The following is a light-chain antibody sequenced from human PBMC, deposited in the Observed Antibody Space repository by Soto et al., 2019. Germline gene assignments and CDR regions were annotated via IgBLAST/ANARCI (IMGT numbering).Light chain of an antibody. J-gene: IGKJ5*01. V-gene: IGKV3-20*01. CDR3: QQYGSSPIT. Sequence: EIVLTQSPGTLSLSPGERATLSCRASQSVSSSYLAWYQQKPGQAPRLLIYGASSRATGIPDGFSGSGSGTDFPLTISRLEPEDFAVYYCQQYGSSPITFGQGTRLEMK. CDR1: QSVSSSY. CDR2: GAS.